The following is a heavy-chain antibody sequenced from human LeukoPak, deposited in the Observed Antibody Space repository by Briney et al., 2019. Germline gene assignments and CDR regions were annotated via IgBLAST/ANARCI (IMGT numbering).Heavy chain of an antibody. CDR1: GGSISTHY. CDR2: VSDSERT. Sequence: SETLSLTCTVSGGSISTHYWSWIRQPPGKGLEWIGYVSDSERTKDNPSLKSRATLSADTSKNQFSLRLTSVTAADSAVYYCATIKRGSIYGYFDFWGQGVLVTVSS. V-gene: IGHV4-59*11. D-gene: IGHD5-18*01. J-gene: IGHJ4*02. CDR3: ATIKRGSIYGYFDF.